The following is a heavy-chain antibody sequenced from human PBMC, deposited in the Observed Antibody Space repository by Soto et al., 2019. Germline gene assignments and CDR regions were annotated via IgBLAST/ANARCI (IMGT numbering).Heavy chain of an antibody. Sequence: PGESLKISCKGSGYSFTSYWISWVRQMPGKGLEWMGRIDPSDSYTNYSPSFQGHVTISADKSISTAYLQWSSLKASDTAMYYCARNLAAAGPYSYYGMHVCGQATTVTVSS. CDR3: ARNLAAAGPYSYYGMHV. CDR1: GYSFTSYW. J-gene: IGHJ6*02. CDR2: IDPSDSYT. V-gene: IGHV5-10-1*01. D-gene: IGHD6-13*01.